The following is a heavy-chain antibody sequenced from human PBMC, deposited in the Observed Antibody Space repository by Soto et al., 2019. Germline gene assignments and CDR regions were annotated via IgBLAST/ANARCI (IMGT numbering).Heavy chain of an antibody. CDR1: GGIFSSYA. D-gene: IGHD5-12*01. V-gene: IGHV1-69*12. CDR3: ARDGGGYSGYAFSHHYGMDV. CDR2: IISIFGTA. Sequence: QVQLVQSGAEVKKPGSSVKVSCKASGGIFSSYAISWVRQAPGQGLEWMGGIISIFGTANYAQKFQGRVTITADESTSTAYMELSSLRSEDTAVYYCARDGGGYSGYAFSHHYGMDVWGQGTTVTVSS. J-gene: IGHJ6*02.